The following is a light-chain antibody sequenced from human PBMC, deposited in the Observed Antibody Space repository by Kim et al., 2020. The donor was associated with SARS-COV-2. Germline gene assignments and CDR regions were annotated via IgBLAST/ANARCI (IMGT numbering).Light chain of an antibody. CDR1: RCDIGAYNY. Sequence: SVSGSPGQSITISCTGTRCDIGAYNYVSWYQPHPGKPPKFIIYDVSGSTRFSGSKSGNTASLPISGLRAGGGAEYYCSLYPRSTAVVLSGGAKCTVL. J-gene: IGLJ2*01. CDR3: SLYPRSTAVV. CDR2: DVS. V-gene: IGLV2-14*03.